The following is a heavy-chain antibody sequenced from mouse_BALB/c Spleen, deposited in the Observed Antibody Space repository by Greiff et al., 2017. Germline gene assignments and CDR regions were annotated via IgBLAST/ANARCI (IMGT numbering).Heavy chain of an antibody. V-gene: IGHV1S81*02. CDR1: GYTFTSYW. D-gene: IGHD2-10*01. Sequence: VQLQQPGAELVKPGASVKLSCKASGYTFTSYWMHWVKQRPGQGLEWIGEINPSNGRTNYNEKFKSKATLTVDKSSSTAYMQLSSLTSEDSAVYYCARYSLLWPYWGQGTSVTVSS. CDR3: ARYSLLWPY. J-gene: IGHJ4*01. CDR2: INPSNGRT.